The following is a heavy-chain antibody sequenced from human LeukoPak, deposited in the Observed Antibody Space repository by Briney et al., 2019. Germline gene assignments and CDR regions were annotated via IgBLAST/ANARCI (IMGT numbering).Heavy chain of an antibody. V-gene: IGHV3-23*01. D-gene: IGHD5-24*01. Sequence: TGGSLRLSCGASGFTFSRYAMSWVRQAPGKGLEWVCGISSSGESPYYADSVKGRFTISRDNSKNTLYLEINSLRAEDTAVYYCAKKSRDGYNPFDYLGQGTLVTVSS. CDR3: AKKSRDGYNPFDY. CDR1: GFTFSRYA. CDR2: ISSSGESP. J-gene: IGHJ4*02.